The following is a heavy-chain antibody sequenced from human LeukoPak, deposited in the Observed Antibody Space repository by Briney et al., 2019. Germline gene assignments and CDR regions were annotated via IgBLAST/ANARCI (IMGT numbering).Heavy chain of an antibody. CDR2: IKSKTDGGTT. J-gene: IGHJ4*02. Sequence: GGSLRLSCAASGFTFSNAWMSWVRQAPGKGLEWVGRIKSKTDGGTTDYAAPVKGRFTISRDDSKNTLYLQMNRLKTQDTTVHYCTIGIIVTQDYWGQRTLVTVPS. CDR1: GFTFSNAW. D-gene: IGHD2/OR15-2a*01. CDR3: TIGIIVTQDY. V-gene: IGHV3-15*01.